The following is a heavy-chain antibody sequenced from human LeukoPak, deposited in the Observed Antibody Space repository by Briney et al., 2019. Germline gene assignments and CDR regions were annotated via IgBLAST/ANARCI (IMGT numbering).Heavy chain of an antibody. Sequence: SETLSLTCTVSGGSISSGGYYWSWIRQHPGKGLEWIGYIYYSGSTYYNPSLRSRVTISVDTSKNQFSLKLSSVTAADTAVYYCARDLDYGDYGRDWYFDLWGRGTLVTVSS. CDR1: GGSISSGGYY. V-gene: IGHV4-31*03. CDR3: ARDLDYGDYGRDWYFDL. CDR2: IYYSGST. J-gene: IGHJ2*01. D-gene: IGHD4-17*01.